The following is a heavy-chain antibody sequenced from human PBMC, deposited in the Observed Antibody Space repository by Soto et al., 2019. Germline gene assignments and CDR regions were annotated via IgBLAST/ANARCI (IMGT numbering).Heavy chain of an antibody. CDR2: INQDGSEK. CDR1: GFTFSSYW. CDR3: AREILTGDDYYYGMDV. D-gene: IGHD3-9*01. V-gene: IGHV3-7*05. Sequence: EVQLVESGGGLVQPGGSLRLSCAASGFTFSSYWMSWVRQAPGKGLEWVANINQDGSEKYYVDSVKGRFTVSRDNAKNSLYLQMNSLRAEDTAVYYCAREILTGDDYYYGMDVWGQGTTVTVSS. J-gene: IGHJ6*02.